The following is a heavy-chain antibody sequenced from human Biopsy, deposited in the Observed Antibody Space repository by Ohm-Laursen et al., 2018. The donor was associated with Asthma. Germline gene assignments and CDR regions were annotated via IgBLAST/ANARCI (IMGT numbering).Heavy chain of an antibody. CDR1: GGSMSSSSYY. CDR2: ISYTGSA. Sequence: GTLSLTCTVSGGSMSSSSYYWGWIRQPPGKGLEWMGSISYTGSAYHNPSLKRRVTISVDTSKTHFSLKLSSVTAADTAVYYCARHWDWGSFFDYWGQGTPVTVSS. V-gene: IGHV4-39*01. D-gene: IGHD7-27*01. J-gene: IGHJ4*02. CDR3: ARHWDWGSFFDY.